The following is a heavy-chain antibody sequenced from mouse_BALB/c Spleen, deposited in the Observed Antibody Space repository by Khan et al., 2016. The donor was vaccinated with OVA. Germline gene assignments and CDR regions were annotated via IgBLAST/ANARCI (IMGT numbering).Heavy chain of an antibody. CDR3: ARSYDSWAMDY. D-gene: IGHD2-12*01. CDR1: GVSITSGF. J-gene: IGHJ4*01. Sequence: MQLEESGPSLVKPSQTLSLSCSVTGVSITSGFWNWIRKFPGNKFEYLGYITYSGNIYYNPSLKSRISINRDTSKSQYYLQLNSVTTENATTYCCARSYDSWAMDYWGQGTSVTVSS. CDR2: ITYSGNI. V-gene: IGHV3-8*02.